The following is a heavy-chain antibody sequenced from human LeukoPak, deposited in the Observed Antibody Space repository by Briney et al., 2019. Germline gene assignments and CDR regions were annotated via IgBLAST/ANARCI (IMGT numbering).Heavy chain of an antibody. CDR3: ARETSTAEYYFDY. D-gene: IGHD5-18*01. CDR1: GFSFSSYA. Sequence: PGGSLRLSCAASGFSFSSYAMNWVRQAPGKGLEWVSYISSGTAIHYADSVKGRFTISRDNAETSLYLQMNSLTAEDTAVYYCARETSTAEYYFDYWGQGTLVTVSS. CDR2: ISSGTAI. J-gene: IGHJ4*02. V-gene: IGHV3-48*01.